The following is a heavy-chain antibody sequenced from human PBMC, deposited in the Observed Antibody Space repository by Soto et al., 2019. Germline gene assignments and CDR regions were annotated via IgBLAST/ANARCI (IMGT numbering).Heavy chain of an antibody. D-gene: IGHD3-9*01. Sequence: SETLSLTCAVNGGSFSGYYWSWIRQPPGKGLEWIGEINHSGSTNYNPSLKSRVTISVDTSKNQFSLKLSSVTAADTAVYYCARGVLTYYFDYWGQGTLVTVSS. V-gene: IGHV4-34*01. J-gene: IGHJ4*02. CDR3: ARGVLTYYFDY. CDR1: GGSFSGYY. CDR2: INHSGST.